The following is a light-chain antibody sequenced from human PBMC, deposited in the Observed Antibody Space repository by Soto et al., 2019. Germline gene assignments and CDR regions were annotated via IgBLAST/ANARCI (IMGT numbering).Light chain of an antibody. CDR1: QSVNSN. V-gene: IGKV3-15*01. CDR2: DAS. Sequence: EIVMTQSPATLSVPTGERVTLSCRASQSVNSNLAWYQQKPGRGPRLLIYDASTRATSILARISGSGSGTEFTLTISSLQSEDFAVYYCQQYKNWLRWTFGQGTKVEVK. J-gene: IGKJ1*01. CDR3: QQYKNWLRWT.